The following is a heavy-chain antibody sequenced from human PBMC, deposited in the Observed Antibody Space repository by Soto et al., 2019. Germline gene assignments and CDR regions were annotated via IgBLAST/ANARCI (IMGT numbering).Heavy chain of an antibody. Sequence: PSETLSLTCAVYGGSFSGYYWSWIRQPPGKGLEWIGEINHSGSTNYNPSLKSRVTISVDTSKNQFSLKLSSVTAADTAVYYCARHATIFGVVSEPPTWFDPWGQGTLVTVSS. J-gene: IGHJ5*02. CDR1: GGSFSGYY. CDR3: ARHATIFGVVSEPPTWFDP. D-gene: IGHD3-3*01. V-gene: IGHV4-34*01. CDR2: INHSGST.